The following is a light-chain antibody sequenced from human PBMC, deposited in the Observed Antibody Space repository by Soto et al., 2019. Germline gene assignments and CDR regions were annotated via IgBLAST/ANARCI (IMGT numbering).Light chain of an antibody. Sequence: EIVMTQSPATLSVVPGQGATLSCRASQSVYSNLAWYQQKPGQAPRLLISGASTRATGVPAGFSGSGSGTEFTHTITSLQSEDFAVYCCQHYNSWPLTFGGGTNVEIK. CDR1: QSVYSN. J-gene: IGKJ4*01. CDR3: QHYNSWPLT. CDR2: GAS. V-gene: IGKV3D-15*01.